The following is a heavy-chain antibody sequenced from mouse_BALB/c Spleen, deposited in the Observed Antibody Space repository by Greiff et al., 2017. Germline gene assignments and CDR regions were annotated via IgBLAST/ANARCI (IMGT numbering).Heavy chain of an antibody. V-gene: IGHV5-17*02. J-gene: IGHJ4*01. CDR2: ISSGSSTI. D-gene: IGHD2-4*01. CDR3: ARLSLYYDYDGGGAMDY. Sequence: EVQRVESGGGLVQPGGSRKLSCAASGFTFSSFGMHWVRQAPEKGLEWVAYISSGSSTIYYADTVKGRFTISRDNPKNTLFLQMTSLRSEDTAMYYCARLSLYYDYDGGGAMDYWGQGTSVTVSS. CDR1: GFTFSSFG.